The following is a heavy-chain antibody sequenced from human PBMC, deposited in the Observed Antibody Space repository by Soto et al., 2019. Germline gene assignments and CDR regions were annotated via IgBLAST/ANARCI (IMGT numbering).Heavy chain of an antibody. CDR2: IRSRANSYAT. V-gene: IGHV3-73*01. CDR1: GFTFSGSA. CDR3: TRRDHDFLTGPISFDP. Sequence: GSLRLSCAASGFTFSGSAMHWVRQASGKGLEWVGRIRSRANSYATSYAASVKGRFTISRDDSKNTAYLQMNSLKAEDTAVYYCTRRDHDFLTGPISFDPWGQGTLVTVS. D-gene: IGHD3-9*01. J-gene: IGHJ5*02.